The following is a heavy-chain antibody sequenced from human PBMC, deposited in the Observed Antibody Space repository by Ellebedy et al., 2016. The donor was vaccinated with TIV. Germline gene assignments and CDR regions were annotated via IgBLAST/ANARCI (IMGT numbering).Heavy chain of an antibody. CDR2: IYSGGST. Sequence: SETLSLTXTVSGYSIDSGYYWGWIRQPAGKGLEWIGRIYSGGSTNYNPSLKSRVTMSIDTAKNQFSLKLSSVTAADTAVYYCARGNRVDYWGQGTLVTVSS. V-gene: IGHV4-4*07. CDR1: GYSIDSGYY. J-gene: IGHJ4*02. D-gene: IGHD2/OR15-2a*01. CDR3: ARGNRVDY.